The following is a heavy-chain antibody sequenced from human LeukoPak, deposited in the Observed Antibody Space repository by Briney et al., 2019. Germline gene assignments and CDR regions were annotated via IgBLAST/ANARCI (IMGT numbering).Heavy chain of an antibody. V-gene: IGHV3-74*01. CDR2: INSDGSST. CDR1: GFTFSSYW. CDR3: STGSGHAFDI. J-gene: IGHJ3*02. D-gene: IGHD3-10*01. Sequence: GGSLRLSCAASGFTFSSYWMHWVRQVPGKGLVWVSRINSDGSSTSYADSVKGRFTISRDNAKNTLYVQMNSQRAEDTAVYYCSTGSGHAFDIWGRGTMVTVS.